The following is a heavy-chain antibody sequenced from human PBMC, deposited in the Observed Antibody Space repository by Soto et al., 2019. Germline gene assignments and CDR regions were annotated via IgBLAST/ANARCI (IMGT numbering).Heavy chain of an antibody. CDR3: AKDYAGYDFWSGYVFLGMDV. D-gene: IGHD3-3*01. Sequence: PGVSLGLSFAASGFTFSSDCMHWVRQAPGKGLEWVAVISYDGSNKYYADSVKGRFTISRDNSKNTLYLQMNSLRAEDTAVYYCAKDYAGYDFWSGYVFLGMDVWGKGTTVTVSS. CDR1: GFTFSSDC. CDR2: ISYDGSNK. V-gene: IGHV3-30*18. J-gene: IGHJ6*04.